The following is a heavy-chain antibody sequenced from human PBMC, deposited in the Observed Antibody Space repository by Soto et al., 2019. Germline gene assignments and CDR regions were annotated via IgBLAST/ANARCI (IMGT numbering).Heavy chain of an antibody. D-gene: IGHD6-13*01. CDR2: IIPILGIA. Sequence: QVQLVQSGAEVKKPGSSVKVSCKASGGTFSSYTISWVRQAPGQGLEWMGRIIPILGIANYAQKFQVRVKITEAKSTSTANMELSSLRSEDTAVYYCASGQAAAVDYYYGMDVWGQGTTVTVSS. CDR3: ASGQAAAVDYYYGMDV. CDR1: GGTFSSYT. V-gene: IGHV1-69*02. J-gene: IGHJ6*02.